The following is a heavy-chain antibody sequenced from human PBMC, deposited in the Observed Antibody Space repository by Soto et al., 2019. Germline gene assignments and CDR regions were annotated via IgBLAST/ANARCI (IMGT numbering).Heavy chain of an antibody. CDR2: IYYSGST. V-gene: IGHV4-31*03. D-gene: IGHD2-2*01. Sequence: SETLSLTCTVSGGSISSGGYYWSWIRQHPGKGLEWIGYIYYSGSTYYNPSLKSRVTISVDTSKNQFSLKLSSVTAADTAVYYCARGYCSSTSCHTTFDYWGQGTLVTVSS. CDR1: GGSISSGGYY. J-gene: IGHJ4*02. CDR3: ARGYCSSTSCHTTFDY.